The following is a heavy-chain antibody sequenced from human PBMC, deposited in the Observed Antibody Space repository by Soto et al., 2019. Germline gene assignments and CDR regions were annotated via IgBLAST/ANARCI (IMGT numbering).Heavy chain of an antibody. CDR1: GGTFSSYA. CDR3: ARDRKDYDSSGEDWYFDL. Sequence: QVQLVQSGAEVKKPGSSVKVSCKASGGTFSSYAISWVRQAPGQGLEWMGGIIPIFGTANYAQKFQGRVTITADETTSTAYMELSSLRAEDTAVYYCARDRKDYDSSGEDWYFDLWGRGTLVTVSS. D-gene: IGHD3-22*01. J-gene: IGHJ2*01. CDR2: IIPIFGTA. V-gene: IGHV1-69*12.